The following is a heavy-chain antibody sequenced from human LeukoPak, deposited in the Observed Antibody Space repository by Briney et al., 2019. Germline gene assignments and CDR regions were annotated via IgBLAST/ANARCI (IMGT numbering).Heavy chain of an antibody. J-gene: IGHJ5*02. D-gene: IGHD6-6*01. Sequence: SETLSLTCEVSGGSISSSSWWSWVRQPPGKGLEWIGEIYHSGSTNYNPSLKSRVTISVDKSKNQFSLKLSSVTAADTAVYYCARVSHSSSSANWFDPWGQGNLVTVSS. CDR2: IYHSGST. V-gene: IGHV4-4*02. CDR1: GGSISSSSW. CDR3: ARVSHSSSSANWFDP.